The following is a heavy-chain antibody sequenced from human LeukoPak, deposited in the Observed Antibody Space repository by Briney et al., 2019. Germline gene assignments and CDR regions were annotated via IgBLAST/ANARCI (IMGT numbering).Heavy chain of an antibody. CDR1: GFTFSGSG. Sequence: GGSLKLSCAASGFTFSGSGMHWVRQASGKGLEWVGRIRSKANSYATAYAASVKGRFIISRDDSKNTAYLQMNSLKTEDTALYYCTTLDFDFWGQGTLVTVSS. V-gene: IGHV3-73*01. J-gene: IGHJ4*02. CDR3: TTLDFDF. CDR2: IRSKANSYAT.